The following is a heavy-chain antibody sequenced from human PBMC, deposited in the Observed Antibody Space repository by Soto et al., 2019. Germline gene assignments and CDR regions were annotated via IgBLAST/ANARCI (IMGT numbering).Heavy chain of an antibody. CDR2: IWYDGSNK. Sequence: QVQLVESGGGVVQPGRSLRLSCAASGFTFSSYGMHWVRQAPGKGLEWVAVIWYDGSNKYYADSVKGRFTISRDNSKNTLYLQMNSLRAEDTAVYYCVRDYSNSFGMDVWGQGTTVTVSS. CDR3: VRDYSNSFGMDV. D-gene: IGHD4-4*01. CDR1: GFTFSSYG. V-gene: IGHV3-33*01. J-gene: IGHJ6*02.